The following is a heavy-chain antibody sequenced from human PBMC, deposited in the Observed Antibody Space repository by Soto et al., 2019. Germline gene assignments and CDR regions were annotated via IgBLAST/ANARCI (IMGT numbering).Heavy chain of an antibody. CDR2: FDPEDGET. J-gene: IGHJ5*02. V-gene: IGHV1-24*01. Sequence: ASVKVSCKVSGYTLTELSMHWVRQAPGKGLEWMGGFDPEDGETIYAQKFQGRVTMTEDTSTDTAYMELSSLRSEDTAVYYCATVGDFWSGSPPFGSWGQGTLVTVSS. CDR3: ATVGDFWSGSPPFGS. CDR1: GYTLTELS. D-gene: IGHD3-3*01.